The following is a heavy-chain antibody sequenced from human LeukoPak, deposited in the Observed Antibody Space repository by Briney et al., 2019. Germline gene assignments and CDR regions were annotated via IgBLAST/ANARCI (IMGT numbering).Heavy chain of an antibody. CDR1: GDSISRSTYY. D-gene: IGHD3-3*01. CDR2: AYYGRSP. CDR3: ARLGAGPTYYDFWSGYSSFYFDY. V-gene: IGHV4-39*02. Sequence: PSETLSLTCTVSGDSISRSTYYWAWIRQPPGKGLEWIGSAYYGRSPYFNPSLESRATISVDTSKNHFSLKLSSVTAADTAVYYCARLGAGPTYYDFWSGYSSFYFDYWGQGTLVTVSS. J-gene: IGHJ4*02.